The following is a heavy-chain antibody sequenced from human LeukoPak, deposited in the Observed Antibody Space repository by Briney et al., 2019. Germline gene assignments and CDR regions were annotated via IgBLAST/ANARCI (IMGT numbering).Heavy chain of an antibody. J-gene: IGHJ5*02. CDR3: ARGPPYCSGGSCYLNWFDP. Sequence: PSETLSLTCAVYGGSFSVYYWSWIRQPPGKGLEWIGEINHSGSTNYNPSLKSRVTISVDTSKNQFSLKLSSVTAADTAVYYCARGPPYCSGGSCYLNWFDPWGQGTLVTVSS. D-gene: IGHD2-15*01. CDR1: GGSFSVYY. CDR2: INHSGST. V-gene: IGHV4-34*01.